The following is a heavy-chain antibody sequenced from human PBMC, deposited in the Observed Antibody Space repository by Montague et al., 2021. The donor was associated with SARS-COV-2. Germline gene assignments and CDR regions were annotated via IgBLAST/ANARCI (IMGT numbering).Heavy chain of an antibody. D-gene: IGHD5-12*01. Sequence: TLSLTCTVSGASMNSGGYYWSWIRQHPGKGLEWIGYIDYTGSTFYNPSLKSRLTMSVDTSQNQFSLRLISVTAADTAVYYCARGRGYTGYDSDWGQGTLVTVTS. V-gene: IGHV4-31*03. CDR1: GASMNSGGYY. CDR3: ARGRGYTGYDSD. CDR2: IDYTGST. J-gene: IGHJ4*02.